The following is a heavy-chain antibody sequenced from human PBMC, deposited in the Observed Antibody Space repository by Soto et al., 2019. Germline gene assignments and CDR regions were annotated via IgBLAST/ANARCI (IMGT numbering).Heavy chain of an antibody. CDR2: INPDNGNT. Sequence: GGPGEGSRKGSWYTLTRFSIDWGGQAPGQRLEWMGWINPDNGNTKSSQKFQDRVIITRDTSASTAYMDLSSLRSEDTAVYYCARGIATGQLDPWGQGTLVTVSS. CDR3: ARGIATGQLDP. D-gene: IGHD2-15*01. J-gene: IGHJ5*02. CDR1: WYTLTRFS. V-gene: IGHV1-3*01.